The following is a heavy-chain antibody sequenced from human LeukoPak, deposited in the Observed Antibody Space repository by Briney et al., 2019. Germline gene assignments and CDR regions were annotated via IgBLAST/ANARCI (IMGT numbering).Heavy chain of an antibody. D-gene: IGHD6-19*01. CDR1: GFTFSSYG. CDR2: ISYDGSNK. J-gene: IGHJ4*02. CDR3: AKIGSSGSAFDY. Sequence: GGSLRLSCAASGFTFSSYGMHWVRQAPGKGLEWVAVISYDGSNKYYADSVKGRFTISRDNSKNTLYLQMNSLRAEDTAVYYCAKIGSSGSAFDYWGQGTPVTVSS. V-gene: IGHV3-30*18.